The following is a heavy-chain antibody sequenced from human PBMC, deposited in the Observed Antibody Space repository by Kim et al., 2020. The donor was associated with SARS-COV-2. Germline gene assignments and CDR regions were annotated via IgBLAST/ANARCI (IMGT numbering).Heavy chain of an antibody. J-gene: IGHJ6*02. CDR3: ARDTLKNPVPLGYYYYYGMDV. CDR1: GGSISSGGYY. CDR2: IYYSGST. V-gene: IGHV4-31*03. Sequence: SETLSLTCTVSGGSISSGGYYWSWIRQHPGKGLEWIGYIYYSGSTYYNPSLKSRVTISVDTSKNQFSRKLSSVTAADTAVYYCARDTLKNPVPLGYYYYYGMDVWGQGTTVTVSS.